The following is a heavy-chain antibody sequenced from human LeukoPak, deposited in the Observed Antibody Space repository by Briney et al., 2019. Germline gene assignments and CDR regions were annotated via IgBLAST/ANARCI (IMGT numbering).Heavy chain of an antibody. Sequence: SETLSLTCTVSGGSISSYYWSWIRQPPGKGLERIGYIYYSGSTNYNPSLKSRVTISVDTSKNQFSLKLSSVTAADTAVYYCARRGKGFLDYWGQGTLVTVSS. D-gene: IGHD1-26*01. V-gene: IGHV4-59*08. J-gene: IGHJ4*02. CDR1: GGSISSYY. CDR2: IYYSGST. CDR3: ARRGKGFLDY.